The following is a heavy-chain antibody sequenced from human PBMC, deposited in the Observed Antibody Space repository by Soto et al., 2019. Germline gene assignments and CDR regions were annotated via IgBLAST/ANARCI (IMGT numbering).Heavy chain of an antibody. Sequence: EVQLVESGGGLVKPGGSLRLSCAASGFTFSSYSMNWVRQAPGKRLEWVSSISSSSSYIYYADSVKGRFTISRDNAKNSLYLQMNSLRAEDTAVYYCARDSGSGRGYFDYWGQGTLVTVSS. J-gene: IGHJ4*02. D-gene: IGHD1-26*01. CDR1: GFTFSSYS. V-gene: IGHV3-21*01. CDR3: ARDSGSGRGYFDY. CDR2: ISSSSSYI.